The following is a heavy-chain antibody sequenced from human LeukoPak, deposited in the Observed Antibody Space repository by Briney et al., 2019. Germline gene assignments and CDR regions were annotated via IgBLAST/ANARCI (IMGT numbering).Heavy chain of an antibody. Sequence: GGSLRLSCAASGFTVSSNYMSWVRQAPGKGLEWVSVIYSGGSTYCADSVKGRFTISRDNSKNTLYLQMNSLRAEDTAVYYCARDLWFGESAGGLDYYYYGMDVWGQGTMVTVSS. CDR2: IYSGGST. V-gene: IGHV3-53*01. CDR1: GFTVSSNY. J-gene: IGHJ6*02. CDR3: ARDLWFGESAGGLDYYYYGMDV. D-gene: IGHD3-10*01.